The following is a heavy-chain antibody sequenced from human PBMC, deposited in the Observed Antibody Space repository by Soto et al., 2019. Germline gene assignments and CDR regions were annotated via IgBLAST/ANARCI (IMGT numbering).Heavy chain of an antibody. V-gene: IGHV3-23*01. J-gene: IGHJ4*02. CDR2: ISGSGGST. CDR3: ARGEGYDFWSGSQGPLDY. D-gene: IGHD3-3*01. Sequence: GGSLRLSCTASGFTFSSYAMSWVRQAPGKGLEWVSAISGSGGSTYYADSVKGRFTISRDNSKNTPYLQMNSLRAEDTAVYYCARGEGYDFWSGSQGPLDYWGQGTLVTVSS. CDR1: GFTFSSYA.